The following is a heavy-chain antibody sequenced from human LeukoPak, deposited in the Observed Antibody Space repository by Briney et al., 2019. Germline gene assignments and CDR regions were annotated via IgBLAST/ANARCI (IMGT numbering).Heavy chain of an antibody. CDR3: ARKLSGSYSSDY. J-gene: IGHJ4*02. D-gene: IGHD1-26*01. CDR1: GFTFSSYA. Sequence: PGGSLRLSCVASGFTFSSYAMRWVRQAPGKGLEWVSGISGSGDATYYPDSVKGRFTISRDNSKNTLYLQMNSLRAEDTAVYYCARKLSGSYSSDYWGQGTLVTVSS. V-gene: IGHV3-23*01. CDR2: ISGSGDAT.